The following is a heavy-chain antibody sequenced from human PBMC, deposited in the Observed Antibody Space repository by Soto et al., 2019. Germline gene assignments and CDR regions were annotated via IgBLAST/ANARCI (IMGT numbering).Heavy chain of an antibody. CDR1: GGTFSSYA. Sequence: ASVKVSCKASGGTFSSYAISWVRQAPGQGLEWMGGIIPIFGTANYAQKFQGRVTITADESTSTAYMELSSLRSEDTAVYYCARRYILTGYYYYGMDVWGQGTTVTVSS. D-gene: IGHD3-9*01. J-gene: IGHJ6*02. CDR3: ARRYILTGYYYYGMDV. CDR2: IIPIFGTA. V-gene: IGHV1-69*13.